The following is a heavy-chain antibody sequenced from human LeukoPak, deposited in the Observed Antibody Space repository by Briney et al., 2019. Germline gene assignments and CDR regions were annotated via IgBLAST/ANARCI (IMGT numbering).Heavy chain of an antibody. CDR3: TRDHGLDV. Sequence: GGSLRLSCAASGFTFSSYWMSWVRQAPGKGLMWVSQINSDGSATSCADPVKGRCTISRDNAKNMLYLEMNSLRVEDTAVYFCTRDHGLDVWGQGTTVTVSS. CDR2: INSDGSAT. CDR1: GFTFSSYW. V-gene: IGHV3-74*01. J-gene: IGHJ6*02.